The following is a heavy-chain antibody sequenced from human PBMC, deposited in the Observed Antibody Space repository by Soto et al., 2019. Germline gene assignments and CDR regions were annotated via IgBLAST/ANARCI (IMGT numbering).Heavy chain of an antibody. CDR3: AGAGTGDWFDP. CDR1: GGFICSGDYY. V-gene: IGHV4-30-4*01. CDR2: IYYSGST. Sequence: SETLSLTCTVSGGFICSGDYYWSWIRQPPGKGLEWIGYIYYSGSTYYNPSLKSRVTISVDTSKNQFSLKLSSVTAADTAVYYCAGAGTGDWFDPWGQGTLVTVSS. J-gene: IGHJ5*02.